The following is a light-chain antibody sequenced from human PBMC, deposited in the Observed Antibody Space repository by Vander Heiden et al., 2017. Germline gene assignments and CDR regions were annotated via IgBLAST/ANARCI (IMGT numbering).Light chain of an antibody. CDR2: YNSDSDK. CDR1: RSLTVATYR. CDR3: MIWHRSTWV. Sequence: QSVLTPPSSLSASPGASATLTCPLRRSLTVATYRISWYQQQPGSPPQYLLRYNSDSDKQQGSGVPSRFSGSKDASANAGILVISGLQSEDEADYYCMIWHRSTWVFGGGTKLTVL. J-gene: IGLJ3*02. V-gene: IGLV5-45*02.